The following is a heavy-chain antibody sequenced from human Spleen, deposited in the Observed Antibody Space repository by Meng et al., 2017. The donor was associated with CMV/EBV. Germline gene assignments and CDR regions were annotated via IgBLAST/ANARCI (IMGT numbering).Heavy chain of an antibody. CDR3: AKDMLGGNLYYYYGLDV. J-gene: IGHJ6*02. Sequence: GESLKISCAASGFSFSSYAMNWVRQAPGKGLEWVSVIYSDGTSTYYVDSVKGRFTISRDNSKNTLYLQMNSLRAEDTAVYYCAKDMLGGNLYYYYGLDVWGQGTTVTVSS. CDR1: GFSFSSYA. D-gene: IGHD3-10*02. V-gene: IGHV3-23*03. CDR2: IYSDGTST.